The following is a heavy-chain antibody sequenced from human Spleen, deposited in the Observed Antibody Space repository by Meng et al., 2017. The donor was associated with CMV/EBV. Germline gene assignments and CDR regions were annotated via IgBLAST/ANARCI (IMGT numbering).Heavy chain of an antibody. Sequence: SGYTFTDYYLHWVRQAPGQGLEWMGWINPNTGGTNYAHNFQGRVTMTRDTSISAAYMELSSLRSDDTAVYFCARDLYAGYSDGPFDYWGQGTLVTVSS. J-gene: IGHJ4*02. CDR2: INPNTGGT. V-gene: IGHV1-2*02. CDR1: GYTFTDYY. D-gene: IGHD2-15*01. CDR3: ARDLYAGYSDGPFDY.